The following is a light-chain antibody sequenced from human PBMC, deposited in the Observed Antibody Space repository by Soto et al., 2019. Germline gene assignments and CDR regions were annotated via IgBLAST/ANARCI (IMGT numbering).Light chain of an antibody. CDR3: QQRSNWPRT. Sequence: EIVLTQSPATLSLSPGERATLSCRASQSVSKYLDWFQQKPGQAPRLLIYDTSNRATGIPARVSGSGSGTDFTLTISSLEPEDFAVYYRQQRSNWPRTFGQGTKVDIK. CDR2: DTS. V-gene: IGKV3-11*01. CDR1: QSVSKY. J-gene: IGKJ1*01.